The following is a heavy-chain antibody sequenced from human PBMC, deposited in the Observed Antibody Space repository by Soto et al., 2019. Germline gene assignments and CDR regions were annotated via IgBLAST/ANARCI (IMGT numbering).Heavy chain of an antibody. V-gene: IGHV1-18*01. CDR1: GYTITSYG. Sequence: QVQLVQSGAEVKKPGASVKVSCKASGYTITSYGISWVRQAPGQGLEWMGWISAYNGNTNYAQKLQGRVTMTTDTSTSTAYMELRSLRSDDTAVYYCARDQDIVVVPAAITRYYYYMDVWGKGTTVTVSS. D-gene: IGHD2-2*02. CDR2: ISAYNGNT. CDR3: ARDQDIVVVPAAITRYYYYMDV. J-gene: IGHJ6*03.